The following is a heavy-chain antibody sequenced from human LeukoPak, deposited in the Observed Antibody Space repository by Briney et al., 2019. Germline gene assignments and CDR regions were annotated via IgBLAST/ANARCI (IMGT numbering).Heavy chain of an antibody. Sequence: GGSLRLSCAASGFTFSSYSMNWVRQAPGKGLEWVSSISSSSSYIYYADSVKGRFTISRDNAKNSLYLQMNSLRAEDTAVYYCARVNLGYSYGWNYFDYWGQGTLVTVSS. CDR2: ISSSSSYI. CDR3: ARVNLGYSYGWNYFDY. J-gene: IGHJ4*02. CDR1: GFTFSSYS. D-gene: IGHD5-18*01. V-gene: IGHV3-21*01.